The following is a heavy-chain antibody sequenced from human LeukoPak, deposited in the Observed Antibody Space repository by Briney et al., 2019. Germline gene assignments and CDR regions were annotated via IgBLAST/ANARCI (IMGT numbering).Heavy chain of an antibody. Sequence: GGSLRLSCAASGFTFSSYWMSWVRQAPGKGLEWVANIKQDGSEKYYVDSVKGRFTISRDNAKNSLYLQMNSLRAEDTAGYYCGRGDSGGKYYYYMDVWGKGTTVTVSS. CDR3: GRGDSGGKYYYYMDV. V-gene: IGHV3-7*01. D-gene: IGHD1-26*01. CDR1: GFTFSSYW. CDR2: IKQDGSEK. J-gene: IGHJ6*03.